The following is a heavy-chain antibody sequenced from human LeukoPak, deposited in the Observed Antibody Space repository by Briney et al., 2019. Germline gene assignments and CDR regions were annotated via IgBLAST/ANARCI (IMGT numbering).Heavy chain of an antibody. J-gene: IGHJ4*02. CDR2: ISYDGSNK. V-gene: IGHV3-30-3*01. Sequence: GGSLRLSCAASGFTFSSYAMHWVRQAPGKGLEWVAVISYDGSNKYYADSVKGRFTISRDNSKNTLYLQMNSLRAEDTAVYYCARGPSSQFRTDYWGQGTLVTVSS. CDR3: ARGPSSQFRTDY. CDR1: GFTFSSYA. D-gene: IGHD5-12*01.